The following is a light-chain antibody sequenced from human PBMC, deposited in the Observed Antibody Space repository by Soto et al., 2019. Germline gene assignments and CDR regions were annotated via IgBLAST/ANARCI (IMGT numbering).Light chain of an antibody. CDR1: SSDVGGY. V-gene: IGLV2-8*01. CDR3: TSYAGSNNLL. J-gene: IGLJ2*01. Sequence: QSALTQPPSASGSPGQSVTISSTGTSSDVGGYVSWYQQHPGKAPQLMIYEVTNRPSGVPDRFSGSKSGNTASLTVSGLQAEDEADYYCTSYAGSNNLLFGGGTKLTVL. CDR2: EVT.